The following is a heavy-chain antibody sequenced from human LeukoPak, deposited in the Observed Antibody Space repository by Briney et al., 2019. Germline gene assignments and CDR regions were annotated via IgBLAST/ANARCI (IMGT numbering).Heavy chain of an antibody. Sequence: PGGSLRLSCAASGFTFSSYAIHWVRQAPGKGLEWVAVISYDGSKNYADSVKGRFTISRDNAKNTLYLQMNSLRAEDTAVYYCARVRVNSGSFHAADAFDIWGQGTMVTVSS. D-gene: IGHD1-26*01. CDR1: GFTFSSYA. V-gene: IGHV3-30*04. CDR2: ISYDGSK. CDR3: ARVRVNSGSFHAADAFDI. J-gene: IGHJ3*02.